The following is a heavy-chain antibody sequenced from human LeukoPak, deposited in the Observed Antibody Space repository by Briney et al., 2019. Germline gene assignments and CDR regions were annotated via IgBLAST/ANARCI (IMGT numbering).Heavy chain of an antibody. CDR3: AKPRPEFSSSSPGFHP. V-gene: IGHV3-21*01. Sequence: GGPLRRSCAASGFTFSSYSMNWVRQAPGKGLGWVSSIISSSIYFYYADSVKSRFTISRENAKNSLSLPMDSLKAEDTAVYYCAKPRPEFSSSSPGFHPWVQGTLVTVSS. CDR2: IISSSIYF. J-gene: IGHJ5*02. D-gene: IGHD6-6*01. CDR1: GFTFSSYS.